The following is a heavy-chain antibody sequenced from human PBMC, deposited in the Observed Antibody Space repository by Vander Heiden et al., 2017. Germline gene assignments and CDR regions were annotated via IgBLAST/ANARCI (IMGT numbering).Heavy chain of an antibody. CDR2: ISSSSSTI. D-gene: IGHD2-2*02. CDR1: GFTFSSYS. Sequence: EVQLVESGGGLVQPGGSLRLSCAASGFTFSSYSMHWFRQAPGKGLEWVSYISSSSSTIYYADSVKGRFTISRDNAKNSLYLQMNSLRDEDTAVYYCARDPMDLALIVVVPAAILYGMDVWGQGTTVTVSS. J-gene: IGHJ6*02. CDR3: ARDPMDLALIVVVPAAILYGMDV. V-gene: IGHV3-48*02.